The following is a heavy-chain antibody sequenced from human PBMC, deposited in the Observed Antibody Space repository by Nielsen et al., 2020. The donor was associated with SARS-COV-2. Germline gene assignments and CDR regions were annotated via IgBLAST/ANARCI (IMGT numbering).Heavy chain of an antibody. J-gene: IGHJ6*02. V-gene: IGHV3-7*03. CDR3: ARDRPRTYYYYGMDV. D-gene: IGHD2-8*01. CDR2: IKQDGSEK. Sequence: GVLKISCAASGFTFSSYWMSWVRQAPGKGLEWVANIKQDGSEKYYVDSVKGRFTISRDNAKNSLYLQMNSLRAEDTAVYYCARDRPRTYYYYGMDVWGQGTTVTVSS. CDR1: GFTFSSYW.